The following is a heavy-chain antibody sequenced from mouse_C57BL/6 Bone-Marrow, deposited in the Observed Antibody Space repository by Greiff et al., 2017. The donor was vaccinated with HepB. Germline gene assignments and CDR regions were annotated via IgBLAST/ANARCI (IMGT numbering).Heavy chain of an antibody. V-gene: IGHV1-82*01. D-gene: IGHD2-3*01. CDR3: ARAGWLLPFAY. J-gene: IGHJ3*01. CDR1: GYAFSSSW. Sequence: VKLMESGPELVKPGASVKISCKASGYAFSSSWMNWVKQRPGKGLEWIGRIYPGDGDTNYNGKFKGKATLTADKSSSTAYMQLSSLTSEDSAVYFCARAGWLLPFAYWGQGTLVTVSA. CDR2: IYPGDGDT.